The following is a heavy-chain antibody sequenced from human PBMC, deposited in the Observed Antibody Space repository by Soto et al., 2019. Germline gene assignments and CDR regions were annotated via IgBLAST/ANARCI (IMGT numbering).Heavy chain of an antibody. J-gene: IGHJ4*02. Sequence: QITLKESGPTLVEPTQTITLTCSFSGFSLTTYPRGVGWIRQPPGKALEWLAVIYWNDDQRYSPSLKSRLTITKDTSKNQVVLTVTNVDPADTGTYYCAHRLGGLTWDDGYFDYWGQGALVTVSS. D-gene: IGHD1-1*01. CDR3: AHRLGGLTWDDGYFDY. CDR2: IYWNDDQ. V-gene: IGHV2-5*01. CDR1: GFSLTTYPRG.